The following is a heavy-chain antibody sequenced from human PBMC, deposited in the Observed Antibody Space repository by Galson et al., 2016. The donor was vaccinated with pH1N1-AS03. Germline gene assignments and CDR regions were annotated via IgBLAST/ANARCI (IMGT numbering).Heavy chain of an antibody. J-gene: IGHJ5*02. V-gene: IGHV3-23*01. D-gene: IGHD2/OR15-2a*01. Sequence: SPRLSCAASGFTFSGYAMNWVRQAPGKGLEWVSGVSTNGRRTFHADSVKGRFTISRDNSKNTLYLQMNSLRVEDAAVYYCAKGGIYNREGLGGSWGQGTLVAVSS. CDR1: GFTFSGYA. CDR2: VSTNGRRT. CDR3: AKGGIYNREGLGGS.